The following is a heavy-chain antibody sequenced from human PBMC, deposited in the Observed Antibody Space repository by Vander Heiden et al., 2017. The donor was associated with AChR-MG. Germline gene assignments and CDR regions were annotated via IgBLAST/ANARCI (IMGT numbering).Heavy chain of an antibody. J-gene: IGHJ2*01. Sequence: EVQLVESGGGLVQPGGSLRLSCAASGFPFSNSDMTWVRQGPGRGMEWVSTINGDGTLTYYADSVKGRFTVSRDNSKNTLYLQMDSLRAEDTAIFYCVKIAVSGVWYYNLWGRGTLVTVSS. CDR3: VKIAVSGVWYYNL. CDR1: GFPFSNSD. V-gene: IGHV3-23*04. D-gene: IGHD6-19*01. CDR2: INGDGTLT.